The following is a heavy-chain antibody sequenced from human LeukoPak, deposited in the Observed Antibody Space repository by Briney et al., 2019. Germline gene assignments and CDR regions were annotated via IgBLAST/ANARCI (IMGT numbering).Heavy chain of an antibody. Sequence: GGSLRLSCAASGFTFSRYGMHWVRQAPGKGLEWVAVIWNDGSNKYYADSVKGRFTISRDNSKNTLYLQMNSLRAEDTAVYYCARDPQAPAVAGSESFDYWGQGTLVTVSS. CDR1: GFTFSRYG. CDR2: IWNDGSNK. J-gene: IGHJ4*02. CDR3: ARDPQAPAVAGSESFDY. D-gene: IGHD6-19*01. V-gene: IGHV3-33*01.